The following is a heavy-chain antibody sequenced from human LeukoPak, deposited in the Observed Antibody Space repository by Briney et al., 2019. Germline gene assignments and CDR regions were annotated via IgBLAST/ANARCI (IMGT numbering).Heavy chain of an antibody. D-gene: IGHD3-22*01. CDR1: GFTFSSYW. CDR2: INSDGSST. V-gene: IGHV3-74*01. J-gene: IGHJ5*02. CDR3: ARDLGQYYDTSDNWFDP. Sequence: PGGSLRLSCAASGFTFSSYWMHWVRQAPGKGLVWVSRINSDGSSTSYADSVKGRFTISRDNANNTLYLQMNSLRAEDTAVYYCARDLGQYYDTSDNWFDPWGQGTLVTVSS.